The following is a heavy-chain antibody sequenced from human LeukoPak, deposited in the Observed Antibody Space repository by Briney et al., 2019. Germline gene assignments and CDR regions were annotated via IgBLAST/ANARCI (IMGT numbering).Heavy chain of an antibody. CDR1: GYTCTGYY. D-gene: IGHD2-2*01. CDR2: INPNSGGT. V-gene: IGHV1-2*02. J-gene: IGHJ4*02. CDR3: ARGPFYCSSTSCFPYFDY. Sequence: GASVKVSCKASGYTCTGYYMHWVRQSPGQGLAWMGWINPNSGGTNYAQKFQGRVTMTRATSISKAYMELSRLRSDDTAVYYCARGPFYCSSTSCFPYFDYWGQGTLVTVSS.